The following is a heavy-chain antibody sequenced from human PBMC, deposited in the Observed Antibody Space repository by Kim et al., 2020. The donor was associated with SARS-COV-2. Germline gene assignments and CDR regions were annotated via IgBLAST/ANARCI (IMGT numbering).Heavy chain of an antibody. J-gene: IGHJ5*02. CDR3: ARAAVDTAMVTSWFDP. CDR2: ISSSSSTI. D-gene: IGHD5-18*01. Sequence: GGSLRLSCAASGFTFSSYSMNWVRQAPGKGLEWVSYISSSSSTIYYADSVKGRFTISRDNAKNSLYLQMNSLRDEDTAVYYCARAAVDTAMVTSWFDPWGQGNLVTVSS. V-gene: IGHV3-48*02. CDR1: GFTFSSYS.